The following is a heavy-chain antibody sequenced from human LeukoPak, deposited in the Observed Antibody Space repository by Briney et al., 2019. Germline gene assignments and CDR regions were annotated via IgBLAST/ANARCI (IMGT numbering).Heavy chain of an antibody. Sequence: GGSLRLSCAASRFNVAAHAMYWVRQPPGKSLEWVSLISGDSDNKYSAASVKGRFTISRDNSKNSLYLQMNSLTTEDTALYYCAIAYESGSFYRAFAYWGQGALVTVSS. CDR1: RFNVAAHA. D-gene: IGHD3-10*01. CDR2: ISGDSDNK. V-gene: IGHV3-43*02. J-gene: IGHJ4*02. CDR3: AIAYESGSFYRAFAY.